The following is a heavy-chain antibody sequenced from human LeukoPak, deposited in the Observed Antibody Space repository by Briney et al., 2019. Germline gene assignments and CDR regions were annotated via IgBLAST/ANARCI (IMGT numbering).Heavy chain of an antibody. D-gene: IGHD5-18*01. CDR1: GFTFGSYA. V-gene: IGHV3-30-3*01. Sequence: GRSLRLSCAASGFTFGSYAMHWVRQAPGKGLEWVAVISYDGSNKYYADSVKGRFTISRDNSKNTLYLQMNSLRAEDTAVYYCARVSRVPNTAMVPWGQGTLVTVSS. CDR2: ISYDGSNK. J-gene: IGHJ5*02. CDR3: ARVSRVPNTAMVP.